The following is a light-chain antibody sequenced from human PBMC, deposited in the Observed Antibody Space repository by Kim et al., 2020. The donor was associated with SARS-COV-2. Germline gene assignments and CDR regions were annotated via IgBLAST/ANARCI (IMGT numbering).Light chain of an antibody. V-gene: IGKV1-39*01. J-gene: IGKJ1*01. CDR3: QQSYSTPRT. CDR1: QSISSY. CDR2: AAS. Sequence: DIQMTQSPSSLSASVGDRVTITCRASQSISSYLNWYQQKPGKAPKLLIYAASRLQSGVPSRFSGSGSGTDFTLTISSLQPKDFATYYCQQSYSTPRTFGQGTKVDIK.